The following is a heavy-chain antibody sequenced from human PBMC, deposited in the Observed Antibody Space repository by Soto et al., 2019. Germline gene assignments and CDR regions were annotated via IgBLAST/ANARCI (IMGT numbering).Heavy chain of an antibody. CDR2: ISSSGSTR. CDR3: ARESEDLTSNFDY. CDR1: GFTFGSYE. J-gene: IGHJ4*02. V-gene: IGHV3-48*03. Sequence: PGGSLRLSCAASGFTFGSYEMSWVRQAQGKGREWVSYISSSGSTRYYANSVKGRFTISRDNAKNSLYLQVNSLRAEETAVYYCARESEDLTSNFDYWGQGTLVTVSS.